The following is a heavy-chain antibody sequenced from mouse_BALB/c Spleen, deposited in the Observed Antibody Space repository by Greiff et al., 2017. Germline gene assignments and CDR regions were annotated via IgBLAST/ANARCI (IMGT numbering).Heavy chain of an antibody. J-gene: IGHJ2*01. CDR3: AREGDYYGSSYYFDY. V-gene: IGHV2-9*02. CDR1: GFSLTSYG. D-gene: IGHD1-1*01. Sequence: VMLVESGPGLVAPSQSLSITCTVSGFSLTSYGVHWVRQPPGKGLEWLGVIWAGGSTNYNSALMSRLSISKDNSKSQVFLKMNSLQTDDTAMYYCAREGDYYGSSYYFDYWGQGTTLTVSS. CDR2: IWAGGST.